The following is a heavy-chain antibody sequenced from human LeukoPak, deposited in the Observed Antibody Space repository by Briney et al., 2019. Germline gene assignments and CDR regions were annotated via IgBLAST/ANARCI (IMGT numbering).Heavy chain of an antibody. Sequence: SVKVSCKASGGTFSSYTISWVRQAPGQGLEWMGRIIPILGIANYAQRFQGRVTITADKSTSTAYMELSSLRSEDTAVCYCARATGAASSLYMDVWGKGTTVTVSS. J-gene: IGHJ6*03. CDR1: GGTFSSYT. CDR2: IIPILGIA. V-gene: IGHV1-69*02. CDR3: ARATGAASSLYMDV. D-gene: IGHD1-14*01.